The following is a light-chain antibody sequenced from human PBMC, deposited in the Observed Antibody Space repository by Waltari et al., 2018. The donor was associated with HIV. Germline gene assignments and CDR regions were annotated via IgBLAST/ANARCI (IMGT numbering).Light chain of an antibody. CDR2: STN. V-gene: IGLV8-61*01. Sequence: QTVVTQEPSFSVSPGGTVTLTCGLSSGSVSASYCPSWYQQTPGQAPRPPLYSTNTRAAGVPDRFSGSILGNKAALTITGAQADDESVYYCSLYMGGGIWVFGVGTKLTVL. CDR3: SLYMGGGIWV. CDR1: SGSVSASYC. J-gene: IGLJ3*02.